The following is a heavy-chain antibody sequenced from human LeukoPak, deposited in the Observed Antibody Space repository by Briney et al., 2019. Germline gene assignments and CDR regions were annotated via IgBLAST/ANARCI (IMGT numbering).Heavy chain of an antibody. CDR1: AYSISSGYF. D-gene: IGHD4-17*01. Sequence: TSETLSLTCTVSAYSISSGYFWGWIRQPPGKGLEWIGSIYSSGSTYYNPSLKSRVTISLDTSKNQFSLNVSSVTAADTSVYYCARRRRIYGDYFVRAFDIWGQGTMVTVSS. J-gene: IGHJ3*02. CDR2: IYSSGST. V-gene: IGHV4-38-2*02. CDR3: ARRRRIYGDYFVRAFDI.